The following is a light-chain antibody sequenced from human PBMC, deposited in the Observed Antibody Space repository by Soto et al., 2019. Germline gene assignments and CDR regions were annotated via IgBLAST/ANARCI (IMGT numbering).Light chain of an antibody. CDR1: QTVLYRSNNMNY. CDR2: WAS. Sequence: DILMTQSPDSLAVSLGDRATINCKSSQTVLYRSNNMNYLSWYQQKPGQPPKLLIYWASTRESGVPDRFSGSGSGTDFTLSISSLQAEDVAVYYCQQYYSSPRTFGGGTKVDI. V-gene: IGKV4-1*01. CDR3: QQYYSSPRT. J-gene: IGKJ4*01.